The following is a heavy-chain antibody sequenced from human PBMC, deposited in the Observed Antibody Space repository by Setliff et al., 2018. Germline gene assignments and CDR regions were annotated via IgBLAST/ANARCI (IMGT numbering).Heavy chain of an antibody. V-gene: IGHV5-10-1*01. Sequence: GESLKISCKGSGYSFTSYWISWVRQMPGKGLEWMGRIDPSDSYTRYSPSFQGQVTISTDTSINTAFLQWNNLKASDTAVYYCARRGERFFNWFDPWGQGTLVTVSS. CDR2: IDPSDSYT. J-gene: IGHJ5*02. CDR3: ARRGERFFNWFDP. CDR1: GYSFTSYW. D-gene: IGHD2-21*01.